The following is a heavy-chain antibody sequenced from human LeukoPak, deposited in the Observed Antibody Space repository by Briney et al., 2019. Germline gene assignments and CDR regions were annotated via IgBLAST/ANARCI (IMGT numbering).Heavy chain of an antibody. J-gene: IGHJ4*02. D-gene: IGHD6-19*01. Sequence: PGRSLRLSCAASGFTFSGYGIHWVRQAPVKGLEWVAFLSYDGSNKFYADSVKGRFTIPRDNSENTLHLQMNSLKDEDTAVYYCARGLYKNGWYYFDYWGQGTLVTVSS. CDR2: LSYDGSNK. CDR1: GFTFSGYG. V-gene: IGHV3-33*01. CDR3: ARGLYKNGWYYFDY.